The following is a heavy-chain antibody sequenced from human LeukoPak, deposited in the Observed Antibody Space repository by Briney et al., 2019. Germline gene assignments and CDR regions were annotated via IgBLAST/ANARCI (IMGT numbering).Heavy chain of an antibody. Sequence: PSETLSLTCAVYGGSFSGYYWSWIRQPPGKGLEWIGEINHSGSTNYNPSLKSRVTISVDTSKNQFSLKLSSVTAADTAVYYCAREITSAPMDVWGKGTTVTDSS. D-gene: IGHD1-1*01. V-gene: IGHV4-34*01. J-gene: IGHJ6*03. CDR2: INHSGST. CDR3: AREITSAPMDV. CDR1: GGSFSGYY.